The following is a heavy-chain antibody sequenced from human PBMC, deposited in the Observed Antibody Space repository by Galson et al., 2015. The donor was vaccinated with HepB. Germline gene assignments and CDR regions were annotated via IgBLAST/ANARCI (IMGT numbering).Heavy chain of an antibody. Sequence: QSGAEVKKPGDCLKISCKGSGYRFTEYWIGWVRQMPGQGLEWIGIIYPGDSDTKYSPSFEGQVTISVDKSINTAYLQWNSLRASDTAIYYCARLWNNWNYGSDYWGQGTLVTVSS. J-gene: IGHJ4*02. V-gene: IGHV5-51*01. D-gene: IGHD1-7*01. CDR2: IYPGDSDT. CDR3: ARLWNNWNYGSDY. CDR1: GYRFTEYW.